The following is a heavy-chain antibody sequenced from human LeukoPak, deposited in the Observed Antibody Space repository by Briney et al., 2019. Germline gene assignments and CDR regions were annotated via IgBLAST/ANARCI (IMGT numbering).Heavy chain of an antibody. Sequence: SQTLSLTCTVSGGSISSGSYYRSWIRQPAGKGLEWIGRIYTSGSTNYNPSLKSRVTISVDTSKNQFSLKLSSVTAADTAVYYCARGATYYYDSSGHSNSDDAFDIWGQGTMVTVSS. CDR3: ARGATYYYDSSGHSNSDDAFDI. CDR1: GGSISSGSYY. V-gene: IGHV4-61*02. CDR2: IYTSGST. D-gene: IGHD3-22*01. J-gene: IGHJ3*02.